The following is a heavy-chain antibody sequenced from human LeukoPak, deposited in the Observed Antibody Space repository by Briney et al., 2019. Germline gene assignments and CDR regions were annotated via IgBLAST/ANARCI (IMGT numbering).Heavy chain of an antibody. Sequence: PGRSLRLSCAASGFTFSSYAMHWVRQAPGKGLEWISYISTSTTTIYYANSVKGRFTISRDNAKKSLYLQMNSLRVEDTGVYYCASWGEGALDNWGQGTLVTVSS. D-gene: IGHD1-26*01. CDR2: ISTSTTTI. J-gene: IGHJ4*02. CDR3: ASWGEGALDN. CDR1: GFTFSSYA. V-gene: IGHV3-48*01.